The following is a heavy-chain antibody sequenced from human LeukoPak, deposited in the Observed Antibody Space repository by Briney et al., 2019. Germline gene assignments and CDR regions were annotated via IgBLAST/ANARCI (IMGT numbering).Heavy chain of an antibody. J-gene: IGHJ4*02. V-gene: IGHV3-23*01. CDR1: GFTFSSYA. CDR3: ARYYDSSGKIDY. D-gene: IGHD3-22*01. Sequence: GGSLRLSCAASGFTFSSYAMSWVRQAPGKGLEWVSAISGSGGSTYYADSVKGRFTISRDNSKNTLYLQMNSLRAEDTAVYYCARYYDSSGKIDYWGQGTLVTVSS. CDR2: ISGSGGST.